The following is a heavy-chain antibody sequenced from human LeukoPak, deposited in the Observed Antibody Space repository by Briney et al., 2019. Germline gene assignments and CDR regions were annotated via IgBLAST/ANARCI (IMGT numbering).Heavy chain of an antibody. Sequence: GGSLRLSCAVSGFPFSTFWMSWVRQAPGKGLEWVANINQDGSEKYYVDSVRGRFAISRDNAKNSLYLQMNSLRAEDTAVYYCAKGGLVHPLHIWGQGTMVTVSS. V-gene: IGHV3-7*03. J-gene: IGHJ3*02. D-gene: IGHD3/OR15-3a*01. CDR2: INQDGSEK. CDR1: GFPFSTFW. CDR3: AKGGLVHPLHI.